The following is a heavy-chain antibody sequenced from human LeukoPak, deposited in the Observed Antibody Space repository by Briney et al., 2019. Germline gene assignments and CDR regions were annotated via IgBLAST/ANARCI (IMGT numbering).Heavy chain of an antibody. CDR2: IPSGGTT. CDR3: ASQTTVKYYFDY. V-gene: IGHV3-53*01. Sequence: PGGSLRLSCAASGFTVSSNYMSWVRQAPGKGLEWVSVIPSGGTTYYADSVKGRFTISRDNSKNTLYLQMNSLTAEDTAVYYCASQTTVKYYFDYWGQGTLVTVSS. J-gene: IGHJ4*02. D-gene: IGHD4-17*01. CDR1: GFTVSSNY.